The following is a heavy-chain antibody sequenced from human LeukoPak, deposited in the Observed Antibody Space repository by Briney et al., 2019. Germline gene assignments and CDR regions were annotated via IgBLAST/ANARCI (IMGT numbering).Heavy chain of an antibody. CDR1: GFTVSSSF. V-gene: IGHV3-66*02. Sequence: GGSLRLSCVASGFTVSSSFMGWVRQSPGKGLEWVALIYSGGATHYADAVKGRFTIARDTSKNTVYLQMNSLRAEDTAVYYCARERSGSYYTFEYWGLGALVTVSS. J-gene: IGHJ4*02. D-gene: IGHD1-26*01. CDR2: IYSGGAT. CDR3: ARERSGSYYTFEY.